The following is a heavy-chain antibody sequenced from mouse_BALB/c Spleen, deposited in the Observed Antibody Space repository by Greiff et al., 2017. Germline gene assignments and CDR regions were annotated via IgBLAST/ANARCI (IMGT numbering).Heavy chain of an antibody. Sequence: EVKLVESGPSLVKPSQTLSLTCSVTGDSITSGYWNWIRKFPGNKLEYMGYIRYSGSTYYNPSLKSRISITRDTSKNQYYLQLNSVTTEDTATYYCARYTAYYGSTHFDYWGQGTTLTVSS. V-gene: IGHV3-8*02. CDR3: ARYTAYYGSTHFDY. CDR1: GDSITSGY. D-gene: IGHD1-1*01. CDR2: IRYSGST. J-gene: IGHJ2*01.